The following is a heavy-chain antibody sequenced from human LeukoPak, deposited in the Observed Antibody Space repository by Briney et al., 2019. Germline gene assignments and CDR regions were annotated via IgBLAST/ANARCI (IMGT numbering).Heavy chain of an antibody. V-gene: IGHV4-59*08. D-gene: IGHD2-2*01. CDR3: ARQASRGVVLRRGCFQH. CDR2: IYYSGST. CDR1: GGSISRYY. Sequence: SETLSLTCTVSGGSISRYYWSWIRQPPGKGLEWIGYIYYSGSTNYNPSLKSRVTISVDTSKNQFSLKLSSVTAADTAVYYCARQASRGVVLRRGCFQHWGQGTLVTVSS. J-gene: IGHJ1*01.